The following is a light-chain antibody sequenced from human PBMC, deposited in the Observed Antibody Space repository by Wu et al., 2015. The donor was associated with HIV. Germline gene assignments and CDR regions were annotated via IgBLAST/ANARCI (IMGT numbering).Light chain of an antibody. CDR2: GAS. CDR1: QTVSSNY. Sequence: IVLTQSPGTLSLSPGERATLSCRASQTVSSNYLAWYQQKSGQAPRLLIYGASSRANDIPDRFSGSGSGTDFTLTISRLEPRDSAVYFCQQYGRSPYTFGQGTPLEIK. J-gene: IGKJ2*01. V-gene: IGKV3-20*01. CDR3: QQYGRSPYT.